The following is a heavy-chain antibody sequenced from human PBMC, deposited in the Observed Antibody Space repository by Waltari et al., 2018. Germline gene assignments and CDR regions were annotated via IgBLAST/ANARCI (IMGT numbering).Heavy chain of an antibody. CDR3: AKDRNYKWAFDY. J-gene: IGHJ4*02. Sequence: QVQLVESGGGVVQPGRSLRLAWAGSGFGSRRSGMDWVRQVPGKGLEWVAVILNDGIKYHADSVKGRFTISRDSSKNTLYLQMNSLRAEDTALYYCAKDRNYKWAFDYWGQGVLVTVSS. CDR1: GFGSRRSG. CDR2: ILNDGIK. V-gene: IGHV3-30*18. D-gene: IGHD1-7*01.